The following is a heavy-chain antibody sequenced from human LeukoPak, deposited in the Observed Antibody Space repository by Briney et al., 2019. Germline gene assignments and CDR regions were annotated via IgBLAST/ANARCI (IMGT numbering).Heavy chain of an antibody. CDR2: TSSNGGSR. CDR3: AEDKAVGYCSGGTCSYFDY. J-gene: IGHJ4*02. Sequence: GGSLRLSCTASGFTFSAYAMSWVRQAPGKGLEWVSGTSSNGGSRYHADSVKGRFTISRDNSKNTLYLQMNSLRVEDTAVYYCAEDKAVGYCSGGTCSYFDYWGQGTLVTVSS. V-gene: IGHV3-23*01. CDR1: GFTFSAYA. D-gene: IGHD2-15*01.